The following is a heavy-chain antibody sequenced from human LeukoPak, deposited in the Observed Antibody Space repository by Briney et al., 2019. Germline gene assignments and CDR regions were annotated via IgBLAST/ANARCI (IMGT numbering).Heavy chain of an antibody. CDR1: GFTFNNYG. CDR2: ISASGGAR. V-gene: IGHV3-23*01. Sequence: GGSLRLSCAASGFTFNNYGMSWVRQAPGKGLEWVSGISASGGARYYADSVKGRFTISRDNSKNTVYLQMNSLRAEDTAVYYCAMESWNYYFDYWGQGTLVTVSS. J-gene: IGHJ4*02. D-gene: IGHD1-7*01. CDR3: AMESWNYYFDY.